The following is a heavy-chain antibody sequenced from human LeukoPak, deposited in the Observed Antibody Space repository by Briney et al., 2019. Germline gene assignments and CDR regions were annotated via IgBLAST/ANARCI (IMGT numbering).Heavy chain of an antibody. CDR2: IYSGGST. D-gene: IGHD1-1*01. CDR1: GFMFRNFA. V-gene: IGHV3-66*01. Sequence: GGSLRLSCAASGFMFRNFAMSCVRQAPGKGLEWVSVIYSGGSTYYADSVKGRFTISRDNSKNTLYLQMNSLRAEDTAVYYCTKASTSTVATGMDVWGRGTTVTVSS. J-gene: IGHJ6*02. CDR3: TKASTSTVATGMDV.